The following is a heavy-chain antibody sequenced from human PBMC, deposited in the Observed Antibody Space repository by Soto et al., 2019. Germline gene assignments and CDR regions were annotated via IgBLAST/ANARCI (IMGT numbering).Heavy chain of an antibody. CDR3: AGSYDILTGSHPHHYYYYGMDV. CDR2: IIPIFGTA. D-gene: IGHD3-9*01. V-gene: IGHV1-69*13. J-gene: IGHJ6*02. Sequence: GASVKVSCKASGGTFSSYAISWVRQAPGQGLEWMGGIIPIFGTANYAQKFQGRVTITADESTSTAYMELSSLRSEDTAVYYCAGSYDILTGSHPHHYYYYGMDVWGQGTTVTVSS. CDR1: GGTFSSYA.